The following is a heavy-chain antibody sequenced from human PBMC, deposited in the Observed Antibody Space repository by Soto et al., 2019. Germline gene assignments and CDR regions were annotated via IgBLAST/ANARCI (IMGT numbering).Heavy chain of an antibody. J-gene: IGHJ5*02. V-gene: IGHV4-4*07. CDR2: IYGSGST. CDR1: GGAIGSHY. D-gene: IGHD3-3*01. Sequence: SETLALSCTISGGAIGSHYWTWIRQPAGKGLEWIGRIYGSGSTKYNPSLQSRVTMSLDTSKNQFSLRLESVTAADTAVYYCARGQRFSDWFDPWGQGTLVTVSS. CDR3: ARGQRFSDWFDP.